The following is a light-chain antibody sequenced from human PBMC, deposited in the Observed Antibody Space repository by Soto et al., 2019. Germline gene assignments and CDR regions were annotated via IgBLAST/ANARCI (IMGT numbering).Light chain of an antibody. CDR1: QNVNSN. CDR3: QQYNNWPSWT. J-gene: IGKJ1*01. CDR2: VAS. Sequence: EILMTQSPATLSVSPGERATLSCRASQNVNSNLAWYQQKPGQAPRLLIYVASTRATGIPARFSGSGSGTEFTLTISSLQSEDSALYYCQQYNNWPSWTFGQGTKVEIK. V-gene: IGKV3-15*01.